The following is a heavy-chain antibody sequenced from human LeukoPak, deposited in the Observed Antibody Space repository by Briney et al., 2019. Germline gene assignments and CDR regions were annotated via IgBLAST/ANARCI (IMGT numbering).Heavy chain of an antibody. CDR1: GFTVSGNY. CDR2: IYSGGDT. CDR3: AKNYDYGWENYRLRA. D-gene: IGHD3-16*02. V-gene: IGHV3-53*05. Sequence: GGSLRLSCAASGFTVSGNYMSWVRQAPGKGLEWVSVIYSGGDTYSADSVKGRFTISRDNSKNTLYLQLNSLRAEDTAVYYCAKNYDYGWENYRLRAWGQGTLVTVYS. J-gene: IGHJ5*02.